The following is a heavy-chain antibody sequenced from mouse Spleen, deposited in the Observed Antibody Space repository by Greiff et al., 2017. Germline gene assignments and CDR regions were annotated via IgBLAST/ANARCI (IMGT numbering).Heavy chain of an antibody. V-gene: IGHV5-4*01. J-gene: IGHJ4*01. Sequence: EVHLVESGGGLVKPGGSLKLSCAASGFTFSSYAMSWVRQTPEKRLEWVATISDGGSYTYYPDNVKGRFTISRDNAKNNLYLQMSHLKSEDTAMYYCARVGTGSAMDYWGQGTSVTVSS. CDR1: GFTFSSYA. D-gene: IGHD4-1*01. CDR3: ARVGTGSAMDY. CDR2: ISDGGSYT.